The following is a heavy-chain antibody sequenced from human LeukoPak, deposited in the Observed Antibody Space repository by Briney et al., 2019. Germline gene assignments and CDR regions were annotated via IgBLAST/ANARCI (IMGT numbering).Heavy chain of an antibody. CDR2: IKPDGTEK. CDR3: ARGGNSSWDY. J-gene: IGHJ4*02. D-gene: IGHD6-6*01. V-gene: IGHV3-7*01. Sequence: GGSLRLSCAASGFVFSNYWMSWVRQAPGKGLEWVANIKPDGTEKYYVDSLKGRFSISRDNAKNSLYLQMNSLRVEDTAVYYCARGGNSSWDYWGQGALVTVSS. CDR1: GFVFSNYW.